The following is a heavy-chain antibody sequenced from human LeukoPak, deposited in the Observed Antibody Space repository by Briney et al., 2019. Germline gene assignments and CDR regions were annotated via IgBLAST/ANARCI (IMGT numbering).Heavy chain of an antibody. CDR1: GYTFTGYY. CDR2: INPNSGGT. J-gene: IGHJ6*02. CDR3: AREFRIVVVVAAIRKGMDV. Sequence: ASVKVSCKASGYTFTGYYMHWVRQAPGQGLEWMGWINPNSGGTNYAQKFQGRVTMTRDTSISTAYMELSRLRSDDTAVYYCAREFRIVVVVAAIRKGMDVWGQGTTVTVSS. V-gene: IGHV1-2*02. D-gene: IGHD2-15*01.